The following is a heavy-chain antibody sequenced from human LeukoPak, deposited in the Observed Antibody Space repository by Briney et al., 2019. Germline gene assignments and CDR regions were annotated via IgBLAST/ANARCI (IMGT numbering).Heavy chain of an antibody. Sequence: SETLSLTCTISGGSISSYYWSWIRQPPGKGLEWIGYIYYSGSTKYNPSLKSRVTIAVDTSKNQFSLRLTSVTAADTAVYYCARDYYGSGSYQLDYFDYWGQGTLVTVSS. J-gene: IGHJ4*02. CDR1: GGSISSYY. CDR3: ARDYYGSGSYQLDYFDY. D-gene: IGHD3-10*01. V-gene: IGHV4-59*01. CDR2: IYYSGST.